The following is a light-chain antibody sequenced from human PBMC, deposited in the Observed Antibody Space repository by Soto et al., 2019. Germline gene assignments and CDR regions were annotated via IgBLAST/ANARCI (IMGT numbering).Light chain of an antibody. CDR2: KAS. Sequence: DIQMTQSPSSLSASVGDRVTISCRTSQNISTYLNWYQQKPGEAPKLLIYKASSLQSGVPSRISGTGSGTDFSLTFSSLHPEDFATYYCQQNYRTPLTFGGGTKVDI. CDR1: QNISTY. J-gene: IGKJ4*01. CDR3: QQNYRTPLT. V-gene: IGKV1-39*01.